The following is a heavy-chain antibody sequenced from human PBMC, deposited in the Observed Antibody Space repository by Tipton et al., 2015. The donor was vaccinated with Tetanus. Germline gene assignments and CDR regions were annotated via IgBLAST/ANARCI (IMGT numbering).Heavy chain of an antibody. V-gene: IGHV4-59*01. CDR2: IYYSGST. D-gene: IGHD3-10*01. CDR3: ARETVWFGELHPPTFFDY. Sequence: VKPSETLSLTCTVSGGSISSYYWSWIRQPPGKGLEWIGYIYYSGSTNYNPSLKSRVTISVDTSKNQFSLKLSSVTAADTAVYYCARETVWFGELHPPTFFDYWGQGTLVTVSS. CDR1: GGSISSYY. J-gene: IGHJ4*02.